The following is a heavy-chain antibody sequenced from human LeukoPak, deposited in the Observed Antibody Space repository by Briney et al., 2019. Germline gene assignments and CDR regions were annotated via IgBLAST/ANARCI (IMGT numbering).Heavy chain of an antibody. D-gene: IGHD3-3*01. CDR3: AKGGQNFDFWRFDY. Sequence: GGSLRLSCEASGLSFSDYAMSWVRQAPGKGLEWVSSISGSGGSTYYADFVKDRASISRDNSKNTVYLRLNSLRAKDSAVYFCAKGGQNFDFWRFDYWGQGTVVTVSS. V-gene: IGHV3-23*01. CDR1: GLSFSDYA. CDR2: ISGSGGST. J-gene: IGHJ4*02.